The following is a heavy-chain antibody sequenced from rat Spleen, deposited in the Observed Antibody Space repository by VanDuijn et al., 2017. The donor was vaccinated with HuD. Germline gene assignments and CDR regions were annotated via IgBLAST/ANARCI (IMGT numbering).Heavy chain of an antibody. D-gene: IGHD1-1*01. CDR1: GFSLTSYS. CDR3: ARGNYYSVYLDY. Sequence: QVQLKESGPGLVQPSETLSLTCTVSGFSLTSYSVSWVRQPSGKGPEWMGRMWYDGDTAYNSALKSRLSISRDTSKNQVFLKMNCLQTEDTGTYDCARGNYYSVYLDYWGQGVMVKVSS. J-gene: IGHJ2*01. CDR2: MWYDGDT. V-gene: IGHV2-34*01.